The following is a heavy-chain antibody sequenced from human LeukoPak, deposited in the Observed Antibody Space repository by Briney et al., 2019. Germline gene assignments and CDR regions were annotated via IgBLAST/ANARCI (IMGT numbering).Heavy chain of an antibody. V-gene: IGHV4-34*01. CDR3: ARMYSSSWYHFDY. CDR2: IKHSGST. Sequence: SETLSLTCAVYGGSFSGYYWSWIRQPPGKGLEWIGEIKHSGSTNYNPSLKSRVTISVDTSKNQFSLKLSSVTAADTAVYYCARMYSSSWYHFDYWGQGTLVTVSS. J-gene: IGHJ4*02. D-gene: IGHD6-13*01. CDR1: GGSFSGYY.